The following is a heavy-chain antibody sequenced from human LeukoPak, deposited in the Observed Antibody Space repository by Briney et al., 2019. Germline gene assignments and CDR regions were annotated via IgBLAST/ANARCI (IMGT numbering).Heavy chain of an antibody. Sequence: ASVKVSCKASGYTFTSYGISWVRRAPGQGLEWMGWISAYNGNTSYAQKLQGRVTMTTDTSTSTAYMELRSLRSDDTAVYYCARAWLGLTGDGYTADNWFDPWGQGTLVTVSS. V-gene: IGHV1-18*01. D-gene: IGHD5-24*01. J-gene: IGHJ5*02. CDR1: GYTFTSYG. CDR3: ARAWLGLTGDGYTADNWFDP. CDR2: ISAYNGNT.